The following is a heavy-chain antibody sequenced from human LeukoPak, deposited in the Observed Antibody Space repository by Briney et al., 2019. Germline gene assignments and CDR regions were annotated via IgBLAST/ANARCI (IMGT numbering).Heavy chain of an antibody. V-gene: IGHV1-45*02. Sequence: SVKVSCKASGYTFTYRYLHWVRQAPGQALEWMGWITPFNGNTNYAQKFQDRVTITRDRSMSTAYMELSSLRSEDTAMYYCASSGELNSKDFWRGTNFDYWGQGTLVTVSS. CDR2: ITPFNGNT. J-gene: IGHJ4*02. CDR1: GYTFTYRY. D-gene: IGHD3-3*01. CDR3: ASSGELNSKDFWRGTNFDY.